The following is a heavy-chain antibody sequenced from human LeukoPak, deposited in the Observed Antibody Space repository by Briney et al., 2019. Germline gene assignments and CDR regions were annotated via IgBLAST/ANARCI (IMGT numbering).Heavy chain of an antibody. CDR3: ARERSGMDV. CDR1: GFTFDAYA. Sequence: PGGSLRLSCAASGFTFDAYAMHWVRQAPGKGLEWVSGISWNGGGMGYADSVKGRFTISRDNAKNTLYLQMNSLRAEETAVYYCARERSGMDVWGQGTTVTVSS. V-gene: IGHV3-9*01. J-gene: IGHJ6*02. CDR2: ISWNGGGM.